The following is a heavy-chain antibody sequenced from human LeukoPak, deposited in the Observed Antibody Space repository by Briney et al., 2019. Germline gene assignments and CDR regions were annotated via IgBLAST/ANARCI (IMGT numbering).Heavy chain of an antibody. J-gene: IGHJ4*02. Sequence: GGSLRLSCAASGFTFSSYGMNWVRQAPGKGLEWLSYISSSSGSTIYYADSVKGRFTISRDNAKNSLYLQMNSLRAEDTAVYYCARDSAYSYGPTFDYWGQGTLVTVSS. CDR3: ARDSAYSYGPTFDY. V-gene: IGHV3-48*04. D-gene: IGHD5-18*01. CDR1: GFTFSSYG. CDR2: ISSSSGSTI.